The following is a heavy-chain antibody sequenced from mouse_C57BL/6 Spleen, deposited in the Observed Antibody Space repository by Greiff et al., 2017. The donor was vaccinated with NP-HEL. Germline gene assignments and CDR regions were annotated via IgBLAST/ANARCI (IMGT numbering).Heavy chain of an antibody. CDR1: GFTFSSYG. Sequence: EVQVVESGGDLVKPGGSLKLSCAASGFTFSSYGMSWVRQTPDKRLEWVATISSGGSYTYYPDSVKGRFTISRDNAKNTLYLQMSSLKSEDTAMYYCARPYGSSYGYFDYWGQGTTLTVSS. J-gene: IGHJ2*01. D-gene: IGHD1-1*01. V-gene: IGHV5-6*01. CDR3: ARPYGSSYGYFDY. CDR2: ISSGGSYT.